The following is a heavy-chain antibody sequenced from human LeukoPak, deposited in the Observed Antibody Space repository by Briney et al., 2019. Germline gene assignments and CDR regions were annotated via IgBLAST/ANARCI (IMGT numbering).Heavy chain of an antibody. CDR3: ARTLYRGGGAFDT. CDR1: GGSISSGGYS. Sequence: SETLSLTCAVSGGSISSGGYSWSWIRQPPGKGLEWIGYIYHSGSTYYNPSLKSRVTISVDRSKNQFSLKLSSVTAADTAVYYCARTLYRGGGAFDTWGQGTMVTVSS. CDR2: IYHSGST. D-gene: IGHD3-16*02. V-gene: IGHV4-30-2*01. J-gene: IGHJ3*02.